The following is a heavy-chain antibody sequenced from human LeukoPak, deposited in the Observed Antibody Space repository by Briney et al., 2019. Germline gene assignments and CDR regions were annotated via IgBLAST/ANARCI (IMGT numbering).Heavy chain of an antibody. D-gene: IGHD6-19*01. CDR1: GFTFSSYA. CDR2: ISGSGGST. J-gene: IGHJ6*03. CDR3: ARAPNDSSGWYGYYYYYYMDV. V-gene: IGHV3-23*01. Sequence: PGGSLRLSCAASGFTFSSYAMSWVRQAPGKGLEWVSAISGSGGSTYYADSVKGRFTISRDNSKNTLYLQMNSLRAEDTALYYCARAPNDSSGWYGYYYYYYMDVWGKGTTVTVSS.